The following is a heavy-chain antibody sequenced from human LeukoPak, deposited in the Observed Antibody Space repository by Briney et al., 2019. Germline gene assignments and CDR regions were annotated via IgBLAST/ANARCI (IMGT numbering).Heavy chain of an antibody. CDR2: ISGSGGGT. J-gene: IGHJ4*02. CDR1: GFTFSSYA. Sequence: PGGSLRLSCAASGFTFSSYAMSWVRQAPGKGLEWVAGISGSGGGTYYADSVKGRFTISRDNSKNTLFLQMNSLRADDTAVYYCAKSVGYSNYGVDYWGQGTLVTVSS. V-gene: IGHV3-23*01. CDR3: AKSVGYSNYGVDY. D-gene: IGHD4-11*01.